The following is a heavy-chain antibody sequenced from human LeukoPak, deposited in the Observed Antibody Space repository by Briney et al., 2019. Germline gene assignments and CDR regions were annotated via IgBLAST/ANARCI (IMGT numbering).Heavy chain of an antibody. CDR1: GFPFSSYA. D-gene: IGHD3-16*01. CDR2: ISGGGGST. V-gene: IGHV3-23*01. J-gene: IGHJ4*02. Sequence: GGSLRLSCAASGFPFSSYAMSWVRQAPGKGLEWVSGISGGGGSTYYADSVRGRFTISRDNSKDTLYLQVNSLRAEDTAVYYCARTRGPNVFGGVYDYWGQGTLVTVSS. CDR3: ARTRGPNVFGGVYDY.